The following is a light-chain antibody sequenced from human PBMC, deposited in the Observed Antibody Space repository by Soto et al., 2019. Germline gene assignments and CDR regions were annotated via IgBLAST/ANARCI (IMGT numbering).Light chain of an antibody. CDR2: GAS. V-gene: IGKV3-15*01. Sequence: EIVMTQSPATLSVSPGERATLSCRASQSVNSDLAWYQQKPGQAPRLLIYGASTRATGNPARFRGSGSGTDFTLTISSLQSEDFAVYYCQQYNQWPPWTFGQGTKVEIK. J-gene: IGKJ1*01. CDR3: QQYNQWPPWT. CDR1: QSVNSD.